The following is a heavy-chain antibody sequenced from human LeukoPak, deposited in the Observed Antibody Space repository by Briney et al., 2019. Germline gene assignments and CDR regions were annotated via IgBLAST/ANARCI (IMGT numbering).Heavy chain of an antibody. CDR1: GYSISSCYY. V-gene: IGHV4-38-2*01. D-gene: IGHD2-2*01. J-gene: IGHJ4*02. CDR2: IYHSGST. Sequence: SETLSLTCAVSGYSISSCYYWGWIRPPPGKGLEWIGSIYHSGSTYYNPSLKSRVTISVDTSKNQFSLKLSSVTAADTAVYYCASFVVVPADSLFDYWGQGTLVTVSS. CDR3: ASFVVVPADSLFDY.